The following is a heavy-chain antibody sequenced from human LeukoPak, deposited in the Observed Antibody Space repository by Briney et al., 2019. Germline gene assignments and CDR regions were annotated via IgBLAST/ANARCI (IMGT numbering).Heavy chain of an antibody. V-gene: IGHV3-33*01. D-gene: IGHD2-21*01. CDR1: GFTFGEYS. CDR3: AREVAPLYFHYGMDV. J-gene: IGHJ6*01. Sequence: GGSLRLSCTASGFTFGEYSMSWVRQAPGKGLEWVAVTWYDGRNNYYAASVKGRFTISRDDSKTTVYLLMNSLRAEDTAVYYCAREVAPLYFHYGMDVWGEGTTVTVSS. CDR2: TWYDGRNN.